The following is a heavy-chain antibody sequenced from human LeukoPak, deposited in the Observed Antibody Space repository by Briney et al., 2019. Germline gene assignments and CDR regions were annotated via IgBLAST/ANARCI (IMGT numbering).Heavy chain of an antibody. J-gene: IGHJ6*02. Sequence: ASVKVSCKASGYTFTSYGINWVRQAPGQGLEWMGWIASYNGNTNYAQKLQGRVTMTTDTSTSTAYMELRSLRSDDTAVYYCARDSRFYDFWSGSYYGMDVWGQGTTVTVSS. D-gene: IGHD3-3*01. CDR2: IASYNGNT. V-gene: IGHV1-18*01. CDR3: ARDSRFYDFWSGSYYGMDV. CDR1: GYTFTSYG.